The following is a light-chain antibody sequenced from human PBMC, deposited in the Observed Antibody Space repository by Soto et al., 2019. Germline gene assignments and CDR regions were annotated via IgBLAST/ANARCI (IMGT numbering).Light chain of an antibody. CDR3: QQYCSSRCT. CDR2: GAS. V-gene: IGKV3-20*01. Sequence: EIVLTQSPGTLSLSPGERATLSCRASQSVSSSYLAWYQQKPGQAPRLLIYGASSRATGIPDRFSGSGSVTDFTLTISRLEPEDFAVYYCQQYCSSRCTFCQGTKVEI. J-gene: IGKJ1*01. CDR1: QSVSSSY.